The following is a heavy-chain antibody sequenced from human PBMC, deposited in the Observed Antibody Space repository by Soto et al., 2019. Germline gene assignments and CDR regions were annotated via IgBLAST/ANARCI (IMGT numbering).Heavy chain of an antibody. CDR1: GYSFTTYW. V-gene: IGHV5-51*01. D-gene: IGHD6-13*01. J-gene: IGHJ6*02. Sequence: PGESLKISCKGYGYSFTTYWIGWVRQMPGKGLEWMGIIYAGDSDTRYSPSFQGQVTISADKSISTAYLQWSSLKASDTAMYYCARLRRPSSSWYPYGMDVWGQGTTVTVSS. CDR3: ARLRRPSSSWYPYGMDV. CDR2: IYAGDSDT.